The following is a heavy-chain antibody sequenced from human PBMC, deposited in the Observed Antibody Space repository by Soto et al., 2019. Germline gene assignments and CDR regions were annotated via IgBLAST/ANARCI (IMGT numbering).Heavy chain of an antibody. D-gene: IGHD2-2*01. CDR2: INPSGGST. Sequence: ASVKVSCKASGYTFTSYYMHWVRQAPGQGLECMGVINPSGGSTSYAQKFQGRGTMNRHTTTSTVYMELSSLRSEDTAVYYCARVGCSSTSCYLSLLYYFDYWGQGTLVTVSS. CDR3: ARVGCSSTSCYLSLLYYFDY. CDR1: GYTFTSYY. V-gene: IGHV1-46*01. J-gene: IGHJ4*02.